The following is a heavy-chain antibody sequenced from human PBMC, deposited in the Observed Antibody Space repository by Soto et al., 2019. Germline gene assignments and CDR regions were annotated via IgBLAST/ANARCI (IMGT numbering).Heavy chain of an antibody. J-gene: IGHJ4*02. Sequence: GESLKISCKASGYIFIDYWIGWVRQMPGKGLEWMGIVYPRDSDTRYSPSFQGQVTISADRSTGTAFLQWRSLKASDTALYYCARTPLPGYPIHFNSWGQGTLVTVSS. D-gene: IGHD5-12*01. CDR3: ARTPLPGYPIHFNS. CDR2: VYPRDSDT. V-gene: IGHV5-51*01. CDR1: GYIFIDYW.